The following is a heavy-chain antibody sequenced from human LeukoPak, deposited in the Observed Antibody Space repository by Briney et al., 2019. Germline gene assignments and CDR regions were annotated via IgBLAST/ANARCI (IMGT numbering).Heavy chain of an antibody. D-gene: IGHD6-19*01. Sequence: GGSLRLSCVASGFTFTMCATSWIRQAPGKGLEWVAIITATGDTAYYADSVKGRFTISRDNSRNTVYMQMDSLRAEDTAIYYCAGDRNSDWYSPLDYWGQGSQVTVSP. V-gene: IGHV3-23*01. J-gene: IGHJ4*02. CDR1: GFTFTMCA. CDR2: ITATGDTA. CDR3: AGDRNSDWYSPLDY.